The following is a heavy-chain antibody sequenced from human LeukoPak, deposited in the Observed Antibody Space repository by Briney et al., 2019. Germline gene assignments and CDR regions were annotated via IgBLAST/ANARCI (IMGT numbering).Heavy chain of an antibody. V-gene: IGHV1-18*01. D-gene: IGHD3-9*01. CDR3: ARDRDILTGYYCDY. Sequence: ASVKVSCKASGYTFTSYGISWVRQAPGQGLEWMGWISAYNGNTNYAQKLQGRVTMTTDTSTSTAYMELRSLRSDGTAVYYCARDRDILTGYYCDYWGQGTLVTVSS. CDR2: ISAYNGNT. J-gene: IGHJ4*02. CDR1: GYTFTSYG.